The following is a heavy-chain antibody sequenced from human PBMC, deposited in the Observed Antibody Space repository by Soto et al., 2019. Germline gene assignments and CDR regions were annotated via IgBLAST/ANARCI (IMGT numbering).Heavy chain of an antibody. CDR3: ARKNVVTDDYGMDV. J-gene: IGHJ6*02. CDR1: GGSISSGGYS. CDR2: IYHSGST. V-gene: IGHV4-30-2*01. Sequence: QLQLQESGSGLVKPSQTLSLTCAVSGGSISSGGYSWSWIRQPPGKGPEWIGYIYHSGSTYYNPSLKSRVTISVDRSKNQFSLKLSSVTAADTAVYYCARKNVVTDDYGMDVWGQGTTVTVSS. D-gene: IGHD2-21*02.